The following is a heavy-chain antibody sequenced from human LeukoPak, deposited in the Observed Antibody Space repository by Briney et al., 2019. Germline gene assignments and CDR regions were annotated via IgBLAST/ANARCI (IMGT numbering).Heavy chain of an antibody. CDR1: GFTFSSYA. V-gene: IGHV3-23*01. CDR3: AREEGGYFDY. Sequence: GGSLRLSCVASGFTFSSYAMSWVRQSPGKGLEWVSGISGGSGNTEYADSVKGRFTISRDNSKSTLYLQMNSLRAEDTAVYYCAREEGGYFDYWGQGTLVTVSS. D-gene: IGHD3-16*01. CDR2: ISGGSGNT. J-gene: IGHJ4*02.